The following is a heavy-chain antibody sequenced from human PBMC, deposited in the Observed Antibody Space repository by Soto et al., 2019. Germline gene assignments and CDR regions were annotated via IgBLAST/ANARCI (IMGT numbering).Heavy chain of an antibody. CDR1: GYTFSAYT. Sequence: ASVKVSCKATGYTFSAYTMNWVRQAPGQSLEWMGWINAGSGNTKYSQNFQGRVSITRDTSASTVYMELTGLTSEDTAVYYCARDTETLGPRANDALDIWGQGTMVT. D-gene: IGHD3-3*02. V-gene: IGHV1-3*01. J-gene: IGHJ3*02. CDR2: INAGSGNT. CDR3: ARDTETLGPRANDALDI.